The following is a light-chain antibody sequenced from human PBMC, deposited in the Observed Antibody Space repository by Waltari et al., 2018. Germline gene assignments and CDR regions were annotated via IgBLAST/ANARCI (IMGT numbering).Light chain of an antibody. Sequence: DIVMTQTPLSLSVTPGEPASISCRSSQSLLHTNGYTYLFWYLQKPGQSPHLLIYLGSNRASGVPDRFSGSGSGTDFTLKISRVEAEDVGVYYCLQDIQLPLTFGGGTKVEIK. CDR1: QSLLHTNGYTY. V-gene: IGKV2D-29*02. J-gene: IGKJ4*01. CDR2: LGS. CDR3: LQDIQLPLT.